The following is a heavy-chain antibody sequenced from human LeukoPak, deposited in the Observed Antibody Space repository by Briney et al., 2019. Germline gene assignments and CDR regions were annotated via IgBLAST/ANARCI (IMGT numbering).Heavy chain of an antibody. CDR3: ANGYYGSGFDY. Sequence: SETLSLTCTVSGGSISTYYWSWIRQPPGKGLEWIAYIYYSGSTDYNPSLKSRVTISLDTSKNQFSLKLSSVTAADTAVYYCANGYYGSGFDYWGQGTLVTVSS. D-gene: IGHD3-10*01. J-gene: IGHJ4*02. CDR2: IYYSGST. CDR1: GGSISTYY. V-gene: IGHV4-59*01.